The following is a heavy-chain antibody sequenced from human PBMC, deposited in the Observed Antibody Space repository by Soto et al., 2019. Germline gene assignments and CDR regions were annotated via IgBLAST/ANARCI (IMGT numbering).Heavy chain of an antibody. V-gene: IGHV1-3*01. CDR1: GYTFTSYD. J-gene: IGHJ6*02. CDR3: ARDTEPPDV. CDR2: INPGNGNT. Sequence: ASVKVSCKASGYTFTSYDISWVRQAPGQGLEWMGWINPGNGNTKYSQKFQGRVTITRDTSASTAYMELSSLRSEDTAVYYCARDTEPPDVWGQGTTVTVSS. D-gene: IGHD1-26*01.